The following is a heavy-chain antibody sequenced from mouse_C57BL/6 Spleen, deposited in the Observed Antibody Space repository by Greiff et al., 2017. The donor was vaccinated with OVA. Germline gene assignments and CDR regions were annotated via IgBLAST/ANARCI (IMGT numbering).Heavy chain of an antibody. J-gene: IGHJ3*01. Sequence: QVQLQQPGAELVKPGASVKLSCKASGYTFTSYWMQWVKQRPGQGLEWIGEIDPSDSYTNYNQKFKGKATLTVDTSSSTAYMQLSSRTSEDSAVYYCARRGLRRGFAYWGQGTLVTVSA. V-gene: IGHV1-50*01. CDR1: GYTFTSYW. CDR3: ARRGLRRGFAY. CDR2: IDPSDSYT. D-gene: IGHD2-4*01.